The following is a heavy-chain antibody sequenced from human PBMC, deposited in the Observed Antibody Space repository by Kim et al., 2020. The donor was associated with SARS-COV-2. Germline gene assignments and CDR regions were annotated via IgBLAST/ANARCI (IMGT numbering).Heavy chain of an antibody. Sequence: YADSVKGRFTISRDNAKNTLYLQMNSLRAEDTAVYYCARDVYSSLGYFQHWGQGTLVTVSS. V-gene: IGHV3-74*01. D-gene: IGHD6-6*01. J-gene: IGHJ1*01. CDR3: ARDVYSSLGYFQH.